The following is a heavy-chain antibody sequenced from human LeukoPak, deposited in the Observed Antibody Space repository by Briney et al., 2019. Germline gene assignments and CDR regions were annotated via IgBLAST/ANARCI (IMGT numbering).Heavy chain of an antibody. Sequence: GGSLRLSCAASGFTSNTYEMNWVRQAPGKGLEWVSYISGSGSTIYFADSVKGRFSISRDNAKNSLYLEMNSLRAEDTAIYYCARGYNYGSHFEYWGQGTLVTVSS. CDR3: ARGYNYGSHFEY. V-gene: IGHV3-48*03. CDR2: ISGSGSTI. J-gene: IGHJ4*02. D-gene: IGHD1-1*01. CDR1: GFTSNTYE.